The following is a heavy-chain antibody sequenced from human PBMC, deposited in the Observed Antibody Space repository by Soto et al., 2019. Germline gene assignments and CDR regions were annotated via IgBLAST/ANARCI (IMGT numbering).Heavy chain of an antibody. CDR3: ASDTPFYGGNPEYFDY. J-gene: IGHJ4*02. D-gene: IGHD4-17*01. CDR2: IYYSGST. Sequence: PSETLSLTCTVAGGSISSSSYYWGWIRQPPGKGLEWIGSIYYSGSTYYNPSLKSRVTISVDTSKNQFSLKLSSVTAADTAVYYCASDTPFYGGNPEYFDYWGQRTLVTVYS. V-gene: IGHV4-39*01. CDR1: GGSISSSSYY.